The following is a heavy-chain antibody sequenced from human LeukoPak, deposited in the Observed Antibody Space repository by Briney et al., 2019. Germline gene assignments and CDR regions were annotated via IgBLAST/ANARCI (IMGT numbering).Heavy chain of an antibody. Sequence: SGPTLVNPTQTLTLTCTFSGFSLITRAVGVGWIRQPPGRALEWLALIYLDDDRRYSPSLKSRLTITKDTSKNQVVLTMTDVDPVDTATYFCAHRKNYYDSSVFDNWGQGTLVTVSS. J-gene: IGHJ4*02. CDR2: IYLDDDR. V-gene: IGHV2-5*02. CDR1: GFSLITRAVG. D-gene: IGHD3-22*01. CDR3: AHRKNYYDSSVFDN.